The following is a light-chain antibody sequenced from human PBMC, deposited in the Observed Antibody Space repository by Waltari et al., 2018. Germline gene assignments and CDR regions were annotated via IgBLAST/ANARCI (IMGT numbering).Light chain of an antibody. CDR2: DVP. CDR1: SGDVGAYNF. Sequence: QSALTQPASVSGSPGQSITISCTGTSGDVGAYNFVSWYQQHPGKAPKLVIYDVPNRPSGISDRFSGSKSGTTASLSISGLQAEDEADYFCSSWTTSDTRKVIFGGGTKLTVL. V-gene: IGLV2-14*03. CDR3: SSWTTSDTRKVI. J-gene: IGLJ2*01.